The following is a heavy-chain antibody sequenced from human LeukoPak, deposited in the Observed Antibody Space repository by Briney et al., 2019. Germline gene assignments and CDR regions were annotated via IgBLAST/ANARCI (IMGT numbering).Heavy chain of an antibody. Sequence: GRSLRLSCAASGFTFDDYAMHWVRQAPGKGLEWVSGISWNSGSIGYADSVKGRFTISRDNAKNSLYLQMNSLRAEDTALYYCAKDKNYYDSSAHFDYWGQGTLVTVSS. J-gene: IGHJ4*02. CDR3: AKDKNYYDSSAHFDY. CDR1: GFTFDDYA. CDR2: ISWNSGSI. D-gene: IGHD3-22*01. V-gene: IGHV3-9*01.